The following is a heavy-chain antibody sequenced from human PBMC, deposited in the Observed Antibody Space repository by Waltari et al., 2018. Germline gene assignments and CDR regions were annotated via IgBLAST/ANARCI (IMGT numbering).Heavy chain of an antibody. V-gene: IGHV3-7*01. Sequence: EVQLAESGGGLVQPGGSLSLSCAVSGFPFSGCWMTWVRQAPGKGLEWVANIKPDGSGTYYADSVKGRFTISRDSARNSVYLQMSSLRVDDAAVYYCARSLKYAFDIWGQGTTVTVSS. CDR3: ARSLKYAFDI. D-gene: IGHD3-10*01. CDR2: IKPDGSGT. CDR1: GFPFSGCW. J-gene: IGHJ3*02.